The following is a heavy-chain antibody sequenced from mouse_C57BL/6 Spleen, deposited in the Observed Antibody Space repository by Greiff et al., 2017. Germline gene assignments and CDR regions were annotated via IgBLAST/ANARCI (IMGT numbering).Heavy chain of an antibody. CDR2: IWSDGST. CDR3: ARHDYLYYYAMDY. D-gene: IGHD2-4*01. V-gene: IGHV2-6-1*01. CDR1: GFSLTSYG. J-gene: IGHJ4*01. Sequence: VQLKESGPGLVAPSQSLSITCTVSGFSLTSYGVHWVRQPPGKGLEWLVVIWSDGSTTYNSALKSRLSISKDNSKSQVFLKMNSLQTDDTAMYYCARHDYLYYYAMDYWGQGTSVTVSS.